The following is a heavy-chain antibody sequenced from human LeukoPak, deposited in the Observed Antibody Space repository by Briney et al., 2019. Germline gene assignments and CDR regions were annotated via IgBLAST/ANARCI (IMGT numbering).Heavy chain of an antibody. CDR3: AREVPRLVTGTLRAFDI. CDR2: ISANSGYT. Sequence: ASVKVPCKTSGYTFTKYGINWVRQAPGQGPEWMGWISANSGYTKYAQKIQGRVTMTTDTSTNTAYMELRSLRSDDTAVYYCAREVPRLVTGTLRAFDIWGQGTKVTVSS. V-gene: IGHV1-18*01. CDR1: GYTFTKYG. J-gene: IGHJ3*02. D-gene: IGHD1/OR15-1a*01.